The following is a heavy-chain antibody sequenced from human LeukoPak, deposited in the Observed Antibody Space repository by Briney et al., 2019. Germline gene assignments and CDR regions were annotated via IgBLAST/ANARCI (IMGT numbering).Heavy chain of an antibody. J-gene: IGHJ4*02. CDR3: TTGKNYFYYFDY. CDR2: IKSKTDGGTT. V-gene: IGHV3-15*01. CDR1: GFTFSNAW. D-gene: IGHD3-3*01. Sequence: PGGSLRLSCAASGFTFSNAWMSWVRQAPGKGLEWVGRIKSKTDGGTTDYAAPVKGRFTISRDDSKNTLYLQMNSLKTEDTAVYYCTTGKNYFYYFDYWGQGTLVTVSS.